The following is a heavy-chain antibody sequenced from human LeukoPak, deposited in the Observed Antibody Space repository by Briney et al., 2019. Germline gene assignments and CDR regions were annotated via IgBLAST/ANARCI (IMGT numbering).Heavy chain of an antibody. V-gene: IGHV1-69*13. J-gene: IGHJ5*02. D-gene: IGHD1-26*01. Sequence: GASVKVSCKASGGTFSSYAISWVRQAPGQGLEWMGGIIPIFGTANYAQKFQGRVTITADESTSTAYMELSSLRSEDTALYYCARSGGSQPSNNWFDPWGQGTLVTVSS. CDR2: IIPIFGTA. CDR1: GGTFSSYA. CDR3: ARSGGSQPSNNWFDP.